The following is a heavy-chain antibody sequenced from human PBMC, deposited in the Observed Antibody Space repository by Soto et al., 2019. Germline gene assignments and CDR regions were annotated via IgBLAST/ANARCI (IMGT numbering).Heavy chain of an antibody. Sequence: EVQLVESGGGLVQPGGSLRLSCSASGFPFSHYWMTWVRQAPGKGLEWVANIKQDGSEKYYVDSMKGRFTISRDNAKNSLYLQLISLRAEDTAVYYCARGHYYALGTYFPVNYMDVWGKGTTVTVSS. V-gene: IGHV3-7*01. J-gene: IGHJ6*03. CDR1: GFPFSHYW. CDR2: IKQDGSEK. D-gene: IGHD3-10*01. CDR3: ARGHYYALGTYFPVNYMDV.